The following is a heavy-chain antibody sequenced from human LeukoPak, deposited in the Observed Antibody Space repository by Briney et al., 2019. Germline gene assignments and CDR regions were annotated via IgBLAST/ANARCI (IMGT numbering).Heavy chain of an antibody. J-gene: IGHJ4*02. V-gene: IGHV1-2*06. CDR2: ISPNSGGT. CDR1: GYTFSDYY. D-gene: IGHD2-2*01. CDR3: ARQLETTSWFDY. Sequence: ASVKVSCKASGYTFSDYYLHWVRLAPGQGLEWMGRISPNSGGTDYAQKFQGKVTMTRDASVSTVYMDLNRLRSDDTAIYYCARQLETTSWFDYWGQGTLVIVSS.